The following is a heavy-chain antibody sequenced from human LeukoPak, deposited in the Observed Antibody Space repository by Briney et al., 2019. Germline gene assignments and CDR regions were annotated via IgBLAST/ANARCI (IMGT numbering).Heavy chain of an antibody. CDR2: IYTSGST. V-gene: IGHV4-4*07. D-gene: IGHD3-3*01. CDR1: GGSISSYY. Sequence: SETLSLTCTVSGGSISSYYWSWNRQPAGKGLEWIGRIYTSGSTNYNPSLKSRVTMSVDTSKNQFSLKLSSVTAEDTAVYYCAREGPVLRFLEWSANPHYYYYMDVWGKGTTVTVSS. CDR3: AREGPVLRFLEWSANPHYYYYMDV. J-gene: IGHJ6*03.